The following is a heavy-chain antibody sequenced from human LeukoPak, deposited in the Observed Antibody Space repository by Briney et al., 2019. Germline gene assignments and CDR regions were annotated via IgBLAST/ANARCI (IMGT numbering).Heavy chain of an antibody. CDR2: IYTSGST. V-gene: IGHV4-4*07. CDR1: GGSISSYY. J-gene: IGHJ6*03. Sequence: SETLSLTCTVSGGSISSYYRSWIRQPAGKGLEWIGRIYTSGSTNYNPSLKSRVTMSADTSKNQFSLKLSSVTAADTAVYYCARIGRIAARPAYYMDVWGKGTTVTVSS. CDR3: ARIGRIAARPAYYMDV. D-gene: IGHD6-6*01.